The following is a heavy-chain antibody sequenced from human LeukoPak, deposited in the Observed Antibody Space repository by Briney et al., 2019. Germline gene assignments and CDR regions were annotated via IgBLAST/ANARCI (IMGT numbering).Heavy chain of an antibody. CDR1: GFNFNDAW. J-gene: IGHJ4*02. Sequence: PGGSLRLSCAASGFNFNDAWLSWVRQAPGEGLEWVSGISNSGDSTYYPDSVKGRFTISRDNSKNTLHLQMSSLRAEDTALYYCVKDRCDRATCPEVWGQGTLVTVSS. D-gene: IGHD1-14*01. CDR3: VKDRCDRATCPEV. CDR2: ISNSGDST. V-gene: IGHV3-23*01.